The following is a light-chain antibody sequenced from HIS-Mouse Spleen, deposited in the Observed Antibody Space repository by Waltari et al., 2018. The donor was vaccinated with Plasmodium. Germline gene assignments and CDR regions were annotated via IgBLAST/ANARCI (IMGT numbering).Light chain of an antibody. CDR3: QQYYSYPLT. Sequence: AIRMTQSPSSFSASTGDRVTLTCRAIQGISSYLAWYQQKPGKAPKLLIYAASTLQSGVPSRFSGSGSGTDFTLTISCLQSEDFATYYCQQYYSYPLTFGGGTKVEIK. V-gene: IGKV1-8*01. J-gene: IGKJ4*01. CDR1: QGISSY. CDR2: AAS.